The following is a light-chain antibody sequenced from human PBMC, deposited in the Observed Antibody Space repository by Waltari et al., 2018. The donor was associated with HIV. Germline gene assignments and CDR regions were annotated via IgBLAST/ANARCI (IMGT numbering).Light chain of an antibody. CDR2: ATS. Sequence: GDRVTITCRASQSISTYLNWYQQKPGRAPNLLIYATSTLQSGVPSRFSGSGSGTDFTLTISSLQSEDFATYYCQQSYRTPRTFGQGTKVEIK. CDR3: QQSYRTPRT. V-gene: IGKV1-39*01. CDR1: QSISTY. J-gene: IGKJ1*01.